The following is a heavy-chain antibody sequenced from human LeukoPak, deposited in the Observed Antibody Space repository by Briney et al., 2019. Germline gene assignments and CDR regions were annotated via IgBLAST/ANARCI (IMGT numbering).Heavy chain of an antibody. CDR3: TRDRVVPNAGPRLYNWFDP. Sequence: ASVKVPCKTSGYTFTTYYMHWVRQAPGQGLEWMGIINPTTGVTNYAQKFQGRASMTRDTSASTVYMELNSLRSEDTAVYYCTRDRVVPNAGPRLYNWFDPWGQGTLVTVSS. CDR1: GYTFTTYY. CDR2: INPTTGVT. D-gene: IGHD2-2*01. J-gene: IGHJ5*02. V-gene: IGHV1-46*01.